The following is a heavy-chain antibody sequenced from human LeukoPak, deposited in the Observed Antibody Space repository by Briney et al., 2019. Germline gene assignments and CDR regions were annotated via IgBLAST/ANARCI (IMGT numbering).Heavy chain of an antibody. CDR1: GFTFSSYS. V-gene: IGHV3-21*04. CDR3: AKSGGVTIFRGGFEC. CDR2: ISSSSSYI. D-gene: IGHD3-9*01. J-gene: IGHJ4*02. Sequence: GGSLRPSCAASGFTFSSYSMNWVRQAPGKGLEWVSSISSSSSYIYYADSVKGRFTISRDNAKNSLYLQMNSLRAEDTAVYCCAKSGGVTIFRGGFECWGQGTLVTVSS.